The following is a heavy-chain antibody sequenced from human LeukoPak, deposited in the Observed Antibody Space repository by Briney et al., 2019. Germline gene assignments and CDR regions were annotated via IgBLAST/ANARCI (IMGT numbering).Heavy chain of an antibody. J-gene: IGHJ4*02. D-gene: IGHD1-14*01. CDR2: IKQDGSEE. V-gene: IGHV3-7*03. CDR3: AGGHGITWDSDY. Sequence: GGSLRLSCAASGFTFRNYWMSWVRQVPGKGLEWVANIKQDGSEENYLDSVKGRFTISRDNARNSVYLHMNSLRAEDTAVYYCAGGHGITWDSDYWGQGTLATVSS. CDR1: GFTFRNYW.